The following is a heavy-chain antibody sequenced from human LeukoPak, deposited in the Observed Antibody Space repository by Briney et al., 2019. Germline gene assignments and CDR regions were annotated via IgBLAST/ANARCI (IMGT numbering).Heavy chain of an antibody. CDR3: ARDMFAAGTFDY. J-gene: IGHJ4*02. CDR1: GYTFTSYY. V-gene: IGHV1-46*01. Sequence: ASVKVSCEASGYTFTSYYMHWVRQTPGQGLEWMGIINPSGGSTSYAQKFQGRVTMTRDMSTSTVYMELSSLRSEDTAVYYCARDMFAAGTFDYWGQGTLVTVSS. CDR2: INPSGGST. D-gene: IGHD6-13*01.